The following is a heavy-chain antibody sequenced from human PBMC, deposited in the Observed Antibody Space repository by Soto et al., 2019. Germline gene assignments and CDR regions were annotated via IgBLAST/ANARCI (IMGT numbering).Heavy chain of an antibody. Sequence: GGSLRLSCTASGFTFGDYAMSWVRQAPGKGLEWVGFIRSKAYGGTTEYAASVKGRFTISRDDSKSIAYLQMNSLKTEDTAVYYCTGDSPRITMVRGVIWYGMDVWGQGTTVTVSS. V-gene: IGHV3-49*04. CDR1: GFTFGDYA. D-gene: IGHD3-10*01. CDR3: TGDSPRITMVRGVIWYGMDV. CDR2: IRSKAYGGTT. J-gene: IGHJ6*02.